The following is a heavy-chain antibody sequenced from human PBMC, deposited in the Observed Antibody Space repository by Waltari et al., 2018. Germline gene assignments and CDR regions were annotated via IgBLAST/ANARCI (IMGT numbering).Heavy chain of an antibody. Sequence: QVQLQESGPGLVKPSETLSLTCTVSGGSISSYYWSWIRQPPGKGLEWIGYIYYSGSTNYNPSLKSRVTISVDTSKNQFSLKLSSVTAADTAVYYCARGERYFDYWGQGTLVTVSS. CDR2: IYYSGST. CDR3: ARGERYFDY. V-gene: IGHV4-59*01. J-gene: IGHJ4*02. D-gene: IGHD2-15*01. CDR1: GGSISSYY.